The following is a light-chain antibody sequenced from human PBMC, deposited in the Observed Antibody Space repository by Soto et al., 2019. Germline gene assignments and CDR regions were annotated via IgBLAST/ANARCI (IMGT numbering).Light chain of an antibody. J-gene: IGLJ2*01. CDR2: LNSDGSH. Sequence: QLVLTQSPSASASLGASVKLTCTLSSGHSNYVIAWHQQQPEKGPRYLMKLNSDGSHSKGDGIPDRFSGSSSGAERYLPISSLQSEDEADYYCQTWDTGIRVFGGGTQLTVL. V-gene: IGLV4-69*01. CDR3: QTWDTGIRV. CDR1: SGHSNYV.